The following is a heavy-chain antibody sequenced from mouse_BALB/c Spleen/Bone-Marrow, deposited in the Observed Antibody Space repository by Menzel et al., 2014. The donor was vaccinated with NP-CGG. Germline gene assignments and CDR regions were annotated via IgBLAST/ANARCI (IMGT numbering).Heavy chain of an antibody. CDR1: GFNIKDTY. V-gene: IGHV14-3*02. J-gene: IGHJ3*01. CDR2: IDPANGNT. Sequence: QLQESGAELVKPGASVKLSCTASGFNIKDTYMHWVKQRPEQGLEWIGRIDPANGNTKYDPKFQGKATITADTSSNTAYLQLSSLTSEDTAVYYCASYYYGSSLFAYWGQGTLVTVSA. D-gene: IGHD1-1*01. CDR3: ASYYYGSSLFAY.